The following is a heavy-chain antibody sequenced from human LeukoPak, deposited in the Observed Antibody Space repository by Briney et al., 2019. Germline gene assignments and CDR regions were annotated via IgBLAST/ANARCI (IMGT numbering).Heavy chain of an antibody. CDR3: AREVLGGYYETYYFDY. J-gene: IGHJ4*02. CDR1: GGTFSSYA. CDR2: IIPILGIA. V-gene: IGHV1-69*04. D-gene: IGHD3-22*01. Sequence: SVKVSCKASGGTFSSYAISWVRQAPGQGLEWMGRIIPILGIANYAQKFQGRVTITADKSTSTAYMELSSLRSEDTAVYYCAREVLGGYYETYYFDYWGQGTLVTVSS.